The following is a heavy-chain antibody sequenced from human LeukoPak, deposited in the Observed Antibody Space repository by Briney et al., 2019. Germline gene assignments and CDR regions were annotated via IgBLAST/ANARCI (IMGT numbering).Heavy chain of an antibody. J-gene: IGHJ3*02. Sequence: KASETLSLTCTVSGGSISSYYWSWIRQPPGKGLEWIGYIYTSGSTNYNPSLKSRVTKSVDTSKDQFSLKLSSVTAADTAVYYCASLAITYYYDSSGYWDAFDIWGQGTMVTVSS. V-gene: IGHV4-4*09. CDR3: ASLAITYYYDSSGYWDAFDI. CDR2: IYTSGST. CDR1: GGSISSYY. D-gene: IGHD3-22*01.